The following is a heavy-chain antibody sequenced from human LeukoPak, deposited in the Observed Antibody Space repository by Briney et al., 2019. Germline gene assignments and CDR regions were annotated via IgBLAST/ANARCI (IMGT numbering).Heavy chain of an antibody. V-gene: IGHV3-20*04. CDR3: AKGGGGRLIYYYYMDV. CDR1: AFNFDDYG. CDR2: INLNGGSI. Sequence: AGGSLRLSCAASAFNFDDYGMSWVRQVPGKGLEWVSGINLNGGSIGYADSVKGRFTISRDNAKNSLYLQMNSLRAEDMALYYCAKGGGGRLIYYYYMDVWGKGTTVTVSS. D-gene: IGHD3-16*01. J-gene: IGHJ6*03.